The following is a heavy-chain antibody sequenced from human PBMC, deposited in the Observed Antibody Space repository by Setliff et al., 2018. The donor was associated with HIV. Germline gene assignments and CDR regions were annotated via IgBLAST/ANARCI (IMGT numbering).Heavy chain of an antibody. Sequence: PGGSLRLSCAASGFKFSSYEMNWVRQAPGKGLEWISYIRSSGSPIYYVDSVKGRFTISRDNAKNSLYLQMSSLRVEDTAVYYCARSVPDSAYRPTDYWGQGTQVTVSS. CDR3: ARSVPDSAYRPTDY. CDR2: IRSSGSPI. V-gene: IGHV3-48*03. J-gene: IGHJ4*02. CDR1: GFKFSSYE. D-gene: IGHD3-22*01.